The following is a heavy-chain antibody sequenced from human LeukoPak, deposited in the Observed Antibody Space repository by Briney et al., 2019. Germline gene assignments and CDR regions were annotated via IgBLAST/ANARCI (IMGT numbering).Heavy chain of an antibody. CDR2: ISYSGSP. J-gene: IGHJ4*02. CDR3: ARHNLRADYFDY. Sequence: SETQSLTCTVSGGSISSRSYYWGWIRQPPGKGLEWIGSISYSGSPYYNSSLKSRVTISVDTSKNHFSLKLTSVTAPDTAVYYCARHNLRADYFDYWGQGSLVTVSS. CDR1: GGSISSRSYY. V-gene: IGHV4-39*01. D-gene: IGHD3-10*01.